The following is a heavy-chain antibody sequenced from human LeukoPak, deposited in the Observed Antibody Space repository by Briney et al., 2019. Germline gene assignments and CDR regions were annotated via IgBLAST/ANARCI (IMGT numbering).Heavy chain of an antibody. V-gene: IGHV3-30-3*01. D-gene: IGHD3-9*01. CDR1: GFSFAGHA. CDR2: ISFDGSEK. J-gene: IGHJ4*02. Sequence: GRSLRLSCAASGFSFAGHAMHWVRQAPGKGLEWVAFISFDGSEKNQAESVKGRFTISRDNSENTLYLHMSSLRAEDTALYYCARDLIGKFLADYWGQGALVTVSS. CDR3: ARDLIGKFLADY.